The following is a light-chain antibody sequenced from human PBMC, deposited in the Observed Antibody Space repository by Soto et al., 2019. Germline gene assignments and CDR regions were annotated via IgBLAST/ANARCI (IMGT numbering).Light chain of an antibody. J-gene: IGKJ1*01. V-gene: IGKV1-39*01. CDR2: AAS. Sequence: DIQMTQSPSSLSASVGDRVTITCRASQSISSYLNWYQQKPGKAPKLLIYAASSLQSGVPSRFSGSGSGTDFTLIISSLQPEDFATYYCQQSYSTPPAFAQGTKVEIK. CDR1: QSISSY. CDR3: QQSYSTPPA.